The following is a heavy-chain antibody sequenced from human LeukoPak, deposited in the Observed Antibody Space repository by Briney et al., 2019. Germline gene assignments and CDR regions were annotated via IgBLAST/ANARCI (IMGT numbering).Heavy chain of an antibody. CDR1: GFTFSSYW. J-gene: IGHJ5*02. CDR2: ISSSSSTI. V-gene: IGHV3-48*01. D-gene: IGHD3-10*01. CDR3: ARDVYGSGKNWFDP. Sequence: PGGSLRLSCAASGFTFSSYWMNWVRQAPGKGLEWVSYISSSSSTIYYADSVKGRFTISRDNAKNSLYLQMNSLRAEDTAVYYCARDVYGSGKNWFDPWGQGTLVTVSS.